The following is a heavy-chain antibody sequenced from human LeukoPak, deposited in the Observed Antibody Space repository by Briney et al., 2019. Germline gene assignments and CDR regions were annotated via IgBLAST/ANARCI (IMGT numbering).Heavy chain of an antibody. CDR2: INPRGDAT. V-gene: IGHV1-46*01. D-gene: IGHD2-8*01. CDR1: GYIFTTYS. J-gene: IGHJ5*02. Sequence: ASVTVSCKASGYIFTTYSIHWVRQAPGQGLEWMGMINPRGDATNYAQKFQGRVAMTSDTSTSTVSMELSSLKFEDTGLYYCARKWSSRDWFDPWGQGTLVTVSS. CDR3: ARKWSSRDWFDP.